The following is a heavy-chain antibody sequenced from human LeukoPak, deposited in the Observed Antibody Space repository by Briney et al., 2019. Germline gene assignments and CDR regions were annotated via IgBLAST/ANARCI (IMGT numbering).Heavy chain of an antibody. CDR1: GYTFTSYD. CDR2: MNPNSGNT. V-gene: IGHV1-8*03. D-gene: IGHD1-26*01. Sequence: ASVKVSCKASGYTFTSYDINWVRQATGQGLEWMGWMNPNSGNTGYAQKFQGRVTITRNTSISTAYMELSSLRSEDTAVYYCARDGMRELRGAFDIWGQGTMVTVSS. J-gene: IGHJ3*02. CDR3: ARDGMRELRGAFDI.